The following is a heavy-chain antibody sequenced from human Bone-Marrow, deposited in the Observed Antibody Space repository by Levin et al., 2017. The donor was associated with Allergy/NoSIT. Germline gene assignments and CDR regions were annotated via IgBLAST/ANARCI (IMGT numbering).Heavy chain of an antibody. J-gene: IGHJ4*02. Sequence: GESLKISCRTSGYTFSTYYMHWLRQAPGQGLEWMGWINPNSGETRYSQNFQGRVTMTRDTSISAAYMELSFLRSGDTAVYYCARENTVYDYWGQGTLVTVSS. V-gene: IGHV1-2*02. D-gene: IGHD2-2*02. CDR3: ARENTVYDY. CDR2: INPNSGET. CDR1: GYTFSTYY.